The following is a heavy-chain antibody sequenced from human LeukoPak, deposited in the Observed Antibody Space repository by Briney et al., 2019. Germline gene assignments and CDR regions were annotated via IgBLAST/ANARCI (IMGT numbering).Heavy chain of an antibody. CDR1: GGSISSSSSY. Sequence: NSSETLSLTCTVSGGSISSSSSYWGWIRQPPGKGLEWIGSIYYSGSTYYNPSLKSRVTISVDTSKNQFSLKLSSVTAADTAVYYCGGSLGLRCDHQLPATLDYWGQATLVTVSS. CDR2: IYYSGST. J-gene: IGHJ4*02. D-gene: IGHD5-12*01. CDR3: GGSLGLRCDHQLPATLDY. V-gene: IGHV4-39*01.